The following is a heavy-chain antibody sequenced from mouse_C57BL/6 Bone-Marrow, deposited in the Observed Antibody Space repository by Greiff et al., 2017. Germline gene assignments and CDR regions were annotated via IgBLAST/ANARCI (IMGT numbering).Heavy chain of an antibody. CDR1: GYSITSGYY. D-gene: IGHD2-4*01. Sequence: EVKLMESGPGLVKPSQSLSLTCSVTGYSITSGYYWNWIRQFPGNKLEWMGYISYDGSNNYNPSLKNRISITRDTSKNQFFLKLNSVTTEDTATYYCARDYDYDGVYFDYWGQGTTLTVSS. CDR3: ARDYDYDGVYFDY. V-gene: IGHV3-6*01. J-gene: IGHJ2*01. CDR2: ISYDGSN.